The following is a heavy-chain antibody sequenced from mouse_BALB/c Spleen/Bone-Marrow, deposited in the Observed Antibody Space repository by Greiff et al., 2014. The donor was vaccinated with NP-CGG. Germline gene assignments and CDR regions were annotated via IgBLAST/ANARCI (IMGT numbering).Heavy chain of an antibody. CDR2: INPSNGGT. D-gene: IGHD3-3*01. Sequence: QVQLQQPGAELVKPGASVKLSCTSSGYTFTSYYMYWVKQRPGQGLEWIGGINPSNGGTNFNEKFKSKATLTGDKSSSTAYMQLSSLTSEDSAVYYGTREGTFFAYWGQGTLVTVSA. CDR3: TREGTFFAY. V-gene: IGHV1S81*02. CDR1: GYTFTSYY. J-gene: IGHJ3*01.